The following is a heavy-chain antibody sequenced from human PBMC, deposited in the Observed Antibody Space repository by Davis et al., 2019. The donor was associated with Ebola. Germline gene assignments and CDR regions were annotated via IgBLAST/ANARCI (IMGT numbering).Heavy chain of an antibody. D-gene: IGHD2-21*02. Sequence: GGSLRLSCSASGFIFSTYVMSWVRRAPGKGLEWVSTHGTSGDTYYADSVKGRFTISRDNSKNTLHLQMNSLRVEDTAIYFCAKDTANIWFDVWGQGTMVAVSS. V-gene: IGHV3-23*01. CDR2: HGTSGDT. J-gene: IGHJ3*01. CDR1: GFIFSTYV. CDR3: AKDTANIWFDV.